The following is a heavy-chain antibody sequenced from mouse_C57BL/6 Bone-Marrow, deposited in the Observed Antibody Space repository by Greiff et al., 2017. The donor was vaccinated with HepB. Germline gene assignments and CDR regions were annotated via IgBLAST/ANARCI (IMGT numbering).Heavy chain of an antibody. CDR1: GFSFNTYA. J-gene: IGHJ3*01. D-gene: IGHD2-5*01. V-gene: IGHV10-1*01. CDR2: IRSKSNNYAT. Sequence: EVQRVESGGGLVQPKGSLKLSCAASGFSFNTYAMNWVRQAPGKGLEWVARIRSKSNNYATYYADSVKDRFTISRDDSESMLYLQMNNLKTEDTAMYYCVRQGSNYDFFAYWGQGTLVTVSA. CDR3: VRQGSNYDFFAY.